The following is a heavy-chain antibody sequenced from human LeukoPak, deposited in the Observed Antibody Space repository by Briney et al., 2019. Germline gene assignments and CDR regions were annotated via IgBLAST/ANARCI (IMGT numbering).Heavy chain of an antibody. J-gene: IGHJ4*02. CDR2: ISPNGVIT. Sequence: GGSLRLSCAASGFTFSRHGMNWVRQAPGKGLEWVSGISPNGVITYYADSVKGRFTISRDNSKGTVYLQMNSLRPEDTAVYYCAKDDAWLQFGDWGRGTLVTVSS. D-gene: IGHD5-24*01. CDR1: GFTFSRHG. CDR3: AKDDAWLQFGD. V-gene: IGHV3-23*01.